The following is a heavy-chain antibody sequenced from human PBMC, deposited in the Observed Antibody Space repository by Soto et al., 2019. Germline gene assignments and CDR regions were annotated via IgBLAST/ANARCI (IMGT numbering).Heavy chain of an antibody. CDR1: GFIFSSYA. V-gene: IGHV3-30-3*01. CDR3: AREDHGGLLPGYYYYGMDV. J-gene: IGHJ6*01. CDR2: TSYDGSKK. Sequence: QVQLVESGGGVVQPGRSLRLSCAASGFIFSSYAMNWVRQAPGNGLEWVALTSYDGSKKYYADSVKGRFTISRDNSRDTLYLQMNSLRPEDTAVYYCAREDHGGLLPGYYYYGMDVW. D-gene: IGHD3-16*01.